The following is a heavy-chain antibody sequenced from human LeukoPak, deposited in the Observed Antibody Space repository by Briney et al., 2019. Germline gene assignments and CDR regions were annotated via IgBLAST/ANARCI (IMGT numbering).Heavy chain of an antibody. CDR1: GGTFSSYA. V-gene: IGHV1-69*05. J-gene: IGHJ5*02. CDR2: IIPIFGTA. Sequence: SVKVSCKASGGTFSSYAISWVRQAPGQGLEWMGRIIPIFGTANYAQKFQGRVTITTDESTSTAYMELSSLRSEDTAVYYCARDGYSIYCSSTSCPIWFDPWGQGTLVTVSS. CDR3: ARDGYSIYCSSTSCPIWFDP. D-gene: IGHD2-2*01.